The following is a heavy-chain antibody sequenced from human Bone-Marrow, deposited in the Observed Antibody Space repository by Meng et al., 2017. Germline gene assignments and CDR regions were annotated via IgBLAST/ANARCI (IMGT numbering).Heavy chain of an antibody. D-gene: IGHD3-9*01. V-gene: IGHV3-21*01. CDR3: ADYDVLTGYGD. Sequence: GGSLRLSCAASGFTFSDYIMNWVRQAPGKGLQWISSISSSSGKISYADSVKGRFTISRDNAKNSLYLEMNNLRAEDTAVYYCADYDVLTGYGDWGQGTLVTVSS. CDR1: GFTFSDYI. CDR2: ISSSSGKI. J-gene: IGHJ4*02.